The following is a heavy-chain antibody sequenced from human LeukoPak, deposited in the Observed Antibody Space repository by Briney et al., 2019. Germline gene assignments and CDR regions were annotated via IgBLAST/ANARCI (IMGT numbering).Heavy chain of an antibody. Sequence: NPSETLSLTCTVSGGSISRYHWNWIRQPAGKGLEWFARASTSGTDYNPSLNSRVRMSVDTSKSEFSLNLSSVTAADTAVYFCAGRVWTKTRGLIGYFDYWGQGILVTVSS. V-gene: IGHV4-4*07. CDR1: GGSISRYH. CDR2: ASTSGT. J-gene: IGHJ4*02. D-gene: IGHD3-10*01. CDR3: AGRVWTKTRGLIGYFDY.